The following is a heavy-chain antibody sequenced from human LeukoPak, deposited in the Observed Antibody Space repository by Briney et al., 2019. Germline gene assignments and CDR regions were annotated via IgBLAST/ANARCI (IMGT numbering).Heavy chain of an antibody. J-gene: IGHJ3*02. D-gene: IGHD3-10*01. CDR1: GGTFSSYA. CDR3: ARVAVRGANPWDI. V-gene: IGHV1-69*04. Sequence: ASVKVSCKASGGTFSSYAISWVRQAPGQGLEWMGRIIPMLGIANYAQKFQGRVTITADKSTSTAYMDLSSLRSEDTAVYYCARVAVRGANPWDIWGQGTMVTVSS. CDR2: IIPMLGIA.